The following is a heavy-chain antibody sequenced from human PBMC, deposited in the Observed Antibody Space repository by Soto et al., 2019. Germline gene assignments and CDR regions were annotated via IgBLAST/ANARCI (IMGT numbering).Heavy chain of an antibody. CDR3: ARVFCGGNCYPNY. D-gene: IGHD2-21*02. CDR1: GGSISSGGYY. V-gene: IGHV4-31*01. Sequence: QVQLQASGPGLVKPSQTLSLTCTVSGGSISSGGYYWSWIRQHPGKGLEWIGYIYYSGSTYYNPSLKSLVTKSLDTSKNQISLKLSSVTAAGTAVYYCARVFCGGNCYPNYWGQGTLLTVSS. J-gene: IGHJ4*02. CDR2: IYYSGST.